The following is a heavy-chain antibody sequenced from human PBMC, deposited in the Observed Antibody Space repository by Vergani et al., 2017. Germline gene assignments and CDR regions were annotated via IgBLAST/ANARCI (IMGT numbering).Heavy chain of an antibody. CDR2: INPSGGHT. Sequence: QVQVVQSGAEVKKSGASVKVSCKTSGYTFSNYYMHWVRKAPGQGLEWMEIINPSGGHTNYAKKFQGRVTMTRETSTRTVYMELSSLRSEDTAIYYCARGDYGILTGYRYWGQGTLVNV. CDR3: ARGDYGILTGYRY. V-gene: IGHV1-46*03. J-gene: IGHJ4*02. D-gene: IGHD3-9*01. CDR1: GYTFSNYY.